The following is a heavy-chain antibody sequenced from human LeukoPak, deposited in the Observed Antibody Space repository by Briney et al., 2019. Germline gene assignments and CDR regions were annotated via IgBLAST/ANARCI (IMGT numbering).Heavy chain of an antibody. J-gene: IGHJ4*02. Sequence: GGSLRLSCAASGFTFSSYWMSWVRQAPGKGLEWVANIKQDGSEKYYVDSVKGRFTISRDNAKNSLYLQMNSLRAEDTAVYYCARENTIFGVVKHRSLDYWGQGTLVTVSS. CDR1: GFTFSSYW. D-gene: IGHD3-3*01. V-gene: IGHV3-7*01. CDR3: ARENTIFGVVKHRSLDY. CDR2: IKQDGSEK.